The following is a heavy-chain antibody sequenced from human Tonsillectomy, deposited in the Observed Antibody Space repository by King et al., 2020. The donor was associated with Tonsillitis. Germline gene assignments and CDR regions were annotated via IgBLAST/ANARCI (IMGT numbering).Heavy chain of an antibody. CDR1: GFTFSSYG. Sequence: VQLVESGGGVVQPGRSLRLSCAASGFTFSSYGMHWVRQAPGKGLEWVAVISYDGSNKYYADSVKGRFTISRDNSKNTLYLQMNSLRAEDTAVYYCAKDEQLWGLFVDYWGQGTLVTVSS. CDR2: ISYDGSNK. J-gene: IGHJ4*02. CDR3: AKDEQLWGLFVDY. V-gene: IGHV3-30*18. D-gene: IGHD6-13*01.